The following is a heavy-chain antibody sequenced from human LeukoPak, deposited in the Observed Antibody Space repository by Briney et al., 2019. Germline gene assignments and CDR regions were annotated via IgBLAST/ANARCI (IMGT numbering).Heavy chain of an antibody. V-gene: IGHV3-21*01. Sequence: GGSLRLSCAASGFTFSSYSMNWVRQAPGKGLEWVSSISSSSSYIYYADSVKGRFTISRDNAKNSLYLQMNSLRAEDTAVYYCASGNGVLAFDIWGQGTMVTVSS. D-gene: IGHD4-23*01. CDR1: GFTFSSYS. CDR2: ISSSSSYI. CDR3: ASGNGVLAFDI. J-gene: IGHJ3*02.